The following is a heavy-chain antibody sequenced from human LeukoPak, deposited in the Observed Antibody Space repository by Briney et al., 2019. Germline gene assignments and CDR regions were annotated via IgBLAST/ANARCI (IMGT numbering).Heavy chain of an antibody. J-gene: IGHJ4*02. Sequence: GGSLRLSCAASGFTFSSYAMSWVRQAPGKGLEWVSYISSSGSTIYYADSVKGRFTISRDNAKNSLYLQMNSLRAEDTAVYYCARGVVVVPAANPFDYWGQGTLVTVSS. CDR2: ISSSGSTI. V-gene: IGHV3-48*04. CDR1: GFTFSSYA. CDR3: ARGVVVVPAANPFDY. D-gene: IGHD2-2*01.